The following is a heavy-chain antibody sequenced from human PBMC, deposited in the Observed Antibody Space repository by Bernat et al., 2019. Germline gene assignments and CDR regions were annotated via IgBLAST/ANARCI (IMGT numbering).Heavy chain of an antibody. CDR3: ERDPGAADFWRYYYYYGMDV. V-gene: IGHV3-21*04. J-gene: IGHJ6*02. CDR2: ISSSSSYI. Sequence: VQLVESGGGLVKPGGSLRLSCAASGFTFSSYSMNWVRQAPGKGLEWVSSISSSSSYIYYADSVKCRFTISRDNAKNSLYLQMNSLRAEDTAVYYLERDPGAADFWRYYYYYGMDVWGQGTTVTVSS. CDR1: GFTFSSYS. D-gene: IGHD3-3*01.